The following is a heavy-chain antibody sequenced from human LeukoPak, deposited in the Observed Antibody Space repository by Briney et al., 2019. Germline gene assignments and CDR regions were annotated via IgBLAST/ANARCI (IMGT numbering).Heavy chain of an antibody. V-gene: IGHV3-21*01. Sequence: GGSLRLSCAASGFTFSSYSMYWVRQAPGKGLEWVSSISSSSSYIYYADSVKGRFTISRDNAKNSLYLQMNSLRAEDAAVYYCARGMLVGFPHDAFDIWGQGTMVTVSS. D-gene: IGHD6-6*01. CDR1: GFTFSSYS. CDR2: ISSSSSYI. CDR3: ARGMLVGFPHDAFDI. J-gene: IGHJ3*02.